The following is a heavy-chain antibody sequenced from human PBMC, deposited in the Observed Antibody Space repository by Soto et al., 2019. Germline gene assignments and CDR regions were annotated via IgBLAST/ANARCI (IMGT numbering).Heavy chain of an antibody. CDR2: ISYDGSNK. CDR1: GFTFSSYG. V-gene: IGHV3-30*18. CDR3: AKDHYGDYGY. D-gene: IGHD4-17*01. J-gene: IGHJ4*02. Sequence: QVQLVESGGGVVQPGRSLRLSCAASGFTFSSYGMHWVRQAPGKGLEWVAVISYDGSNKYYADSVKGRFTISRDNSKNTRYLQMNSLRAEDTAVYYGAKDHYGDYGYWGQGTLVTVSS.